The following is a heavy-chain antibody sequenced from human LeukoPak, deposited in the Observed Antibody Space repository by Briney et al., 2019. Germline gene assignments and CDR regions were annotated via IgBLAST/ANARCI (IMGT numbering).Heavy chain of an antibody. V-gene: IGHV3-33*06. D-gene: IGHD4-23*01. CDR2: IWYDGSNK. CDR1: GFTFSSYG. J-gene: IGHJ4*02. CDR3: AKDTNPYATVVTPHFDY. Sequence: GGSLRLSCAASGFTFSSYGMHWVRQAPGKGLEWVAVIWYDGSNKYYADSVKGRFTISRDNSKNTLYPQMNSLRAEDTAVYYCAKDTNPYATVVTPHFDYWGQGTLVTVSS.